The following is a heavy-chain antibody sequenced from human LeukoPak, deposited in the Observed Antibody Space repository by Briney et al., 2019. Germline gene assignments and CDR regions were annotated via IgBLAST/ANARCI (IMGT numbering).Heavy chain of an antibody. J-gene: IGHJ5*02. CDR3: AREARFFLGFDP. Sequence: AVKVSCKASGGTFSSYAINWVRQAPGQGLEWMGGIIPIFGTANYAQKFQGRVTITTDESTSTAYMELSSLRSEDTAVYYCAREARFFLGFDPWGQGTLVTVSS. D-gene: IGHD3-3*01. CDR1: GGTFSSYA. CDR2: IIPIFGTA. V-gene: IGHV1-69*05.